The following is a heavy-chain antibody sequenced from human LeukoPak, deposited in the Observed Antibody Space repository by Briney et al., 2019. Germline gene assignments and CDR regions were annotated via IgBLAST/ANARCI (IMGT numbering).Heavy chain of an antibody. V-gene: IGHV5-51*01. J-gene: IGHJ3*02. CDR2: IYPGDSDT. CDR1: GYTFTTYW. D-gene: IGHD2-2*01. Sequence: GEPLKISCKGSGYTFTTYWIGWVRQMPGKGLEWMGIIYPGDSDTRYSPSFPGQVTISADKSISTAYLQWSSLKASDTAMYYCARGPPTRDVFHIWGRGKMAPFS. CDR3: ARGPPTRDVFHI.